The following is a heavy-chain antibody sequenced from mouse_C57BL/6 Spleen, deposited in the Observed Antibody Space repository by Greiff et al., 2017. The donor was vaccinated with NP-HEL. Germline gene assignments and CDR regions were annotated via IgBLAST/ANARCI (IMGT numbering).Heavy chain of an antibody. Sequence: EVQLVESGGGLVKPGGSLKLSCAASGFTFSSYAMSWVRQTPEKRLEWVATISDGGSYTYYPDNVKGRFTISRDNAKNNLYLQMSHLKSEDTAMYYCARVGWDYAMDYWGQGTSVTVSS. CDR2: ISDGGSYT. J-gene: IGHJ4*01. CDR3: ARVGWDYAMDY. D-gene: IGHD3-2*02. V-gene: IGHV5-4*01. CDR1: GFTFSSYA.